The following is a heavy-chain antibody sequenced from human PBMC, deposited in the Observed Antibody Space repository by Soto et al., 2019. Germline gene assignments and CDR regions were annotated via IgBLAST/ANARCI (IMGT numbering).Heavy chain of an antibody. J-gene: IGHJ6*02. V-gene: IGHV1-2*04. CDR2: INPNSSGT. CDR1: GYTFTGYY. Sequence: ASVKVSCKASGYTFTGYYMHWVRQAPGQGLEWMGWINPNSSGTNYAQKFQGWVTMTRDTSISTAYMELSRLRSDDTAVYYCARGGYYDSSGRLSRGYYYGMDIWGQGTTVTSP. CDR3: ARGGYYDSSGRLSRGYYYGMDI. D-gene: IGHD3-22*01.